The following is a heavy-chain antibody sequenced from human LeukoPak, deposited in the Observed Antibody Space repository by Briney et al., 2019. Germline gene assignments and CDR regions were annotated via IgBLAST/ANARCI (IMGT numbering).Heavy chain of an antibody. Sequence: ASVKVSCKASGYTFTNYDINWVRQAAGQGLEWMGWLNPNSGNTGYAQKFQGRVTITRDTSINTAYMELSSLRSEDTAVYYCARGRGSSGWFYYYYYYMDVWGKGTTVTISS. CDR3: ARGRGSSGWFYYYYYYMDV. D-gene: IGHD6-19*01. CDR1: GYTFTNYD. J-gene: IGHJ6*03. V-gene: IGHV1-8*03. CDR2: LNPNSGNT.